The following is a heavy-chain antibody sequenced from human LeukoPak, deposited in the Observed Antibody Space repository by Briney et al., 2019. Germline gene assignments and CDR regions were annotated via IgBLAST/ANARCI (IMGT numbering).Heavy chain of an antibody. V-gene: IGHV1-18*04. J-gene: IGHJ4*02. Sequence: ASVKVSCKASGYTFTGYGISWVRQAPGQGLEWMGWISAYNGNTNYAQKLQGRVTMTTDTSTSTAYMELRSLRSDDTAVYYCARSYCSGGSCYPILDFDYWGQGTLVTVSS. CDR2: ISAYNGNT. D-gene: IGHD2-15*01. CDR1: GYTFTGYG. CDR3: ARSYCSGGSCYPILDFDY.